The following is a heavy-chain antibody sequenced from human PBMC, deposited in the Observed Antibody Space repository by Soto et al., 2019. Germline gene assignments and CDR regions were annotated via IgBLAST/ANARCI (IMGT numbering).Heavy chain of an antibody. D-gene: IGHD3-10*01. CDR2: ISSGSTYT. V-gene: IGHV3-11*06. Sequence: QVQLVESGGKLIKPGGSLRLSCAASGFNFSDYYMSWIRQAPGKGLEWLSYISSGSTYTGLADSVRGRFIISRDNAKKSVFLQMNRLRAEDTAVYYCVKESRDRAKFESWGQGTLVTVSS. CDR3: VKESRDRAKFES. J-gene: IGHJ4*02. CDR1: GFNFSDYY.